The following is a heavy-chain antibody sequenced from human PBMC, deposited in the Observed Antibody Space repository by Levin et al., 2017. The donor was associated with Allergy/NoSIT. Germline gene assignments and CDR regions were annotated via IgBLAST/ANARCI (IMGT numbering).Heavy chain of an antibody. CDR1: GGSISSYY. CDR2: IYTSGST. CDR3: ARDPQYQLLLGWFDP. V-gene: IGHV4-4*07. D-gene: IGHD2-2*01. J-gene: IGHJ5*02. Sequence: SETLSLTCTVSGGSISSYYWSWIRQPAGKGLEWIGRIYTSGSTNYNPSLKSRVTMSVDTSKNQFSLKLSSVTAADTAVYYCARDPQYQLLLGWFDPWGQGTLVTVSS.